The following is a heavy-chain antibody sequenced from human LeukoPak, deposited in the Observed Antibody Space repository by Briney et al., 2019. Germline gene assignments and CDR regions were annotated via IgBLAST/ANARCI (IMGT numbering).Heavy chain of an antibody. V-gene: IGHV3-7*01. Sequence: GSLRLSCAASGFTFSYYWMTWVRQAPGKGLEWVANLRPDGRDKYYAASVKGRFTISRDNAKNSLYLQMNGLRADDTAIYYCARDAYDDASESWGQGTLVTVSS. CDR3: ARDAYDDASES. CDR1: GFTFSYYW. CDR2: LRPDGRDK. D-gene: IGHD3-3*01. J-gene: IGHJ5*02.